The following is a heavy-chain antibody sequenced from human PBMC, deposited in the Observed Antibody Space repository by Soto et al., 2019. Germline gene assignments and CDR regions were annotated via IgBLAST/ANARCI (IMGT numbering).Heavy chain of an antibody. J-gene: IGHJ4*02. CDR1: GYTFTSYG. Sequence: GASVKVSCKASGYTFTSYGISWVRQAPGQGLEWMGWISAYNGNTNYAQKLQGRVTMTTDTSTSTAYMELRSLRSDDTAVYYCARDEAPILTGYYSRFYFDYWGQGTLVTVSS. D-gene: IGHD3-9*01. CDR3: ARDEAPILTGYYSRFYFDY. CDR2: ISAYNGNT. V-gene: IGHV1-18*04.